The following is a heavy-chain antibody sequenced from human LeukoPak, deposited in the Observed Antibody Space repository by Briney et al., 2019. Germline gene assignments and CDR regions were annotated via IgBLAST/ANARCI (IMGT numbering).Heavy chain of an antibody. CDR2: ISGSGGDT. CDR1: GFTFSSYS. CDR3: AKAVWFGEFDYYFFGLDV. Sequence: PGGSLRLSCAAFGFTFSSYSMGWVRQAPGEGLEWVSDISGSGGDTYYADSVKGRFTFSRDNSKNTLYLQMNSLRPEDTALYYCAKAVWFGEFDYYFFGLDVWGQGTTVTVSS. D-gene: IGHD3-10*01. V-gene: IGHV3-23*01. J-gene: IGHJ6*02.